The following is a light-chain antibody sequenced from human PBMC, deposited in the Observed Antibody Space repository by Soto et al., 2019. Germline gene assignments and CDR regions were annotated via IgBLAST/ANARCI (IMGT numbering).Light chain of an antibody. CDR1: QRVSSGY. CDR2: GPS. Sequence: EIVLTQSPGTLSLSPGERATLSCRASQRVSSGYLAWYQQKPGQAPRLLIYGPSIRATGIPDRFSGSGSGTEFALTISRLEPEDFAVYYFQQYGSSPQTFGQGTKGEFK. V-gene: IGKV3-20*01. J-gene: IGKJ1*01. CDR3: QQYGSSPQT.